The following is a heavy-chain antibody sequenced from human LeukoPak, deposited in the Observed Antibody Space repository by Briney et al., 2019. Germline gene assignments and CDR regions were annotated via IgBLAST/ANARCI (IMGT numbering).Heavy chain of an antibody. CDR1: GFTFSSYG. J-gene: IGHJ4*02. CDR2: IWYDGSNK. CDR3: ARDLPVRGVIGGY. Sequence: GRSLRLSCAASGFTFSSYGMHWVRQAPGKGLEWVAVIWYDGSNKYYADSVKGRFTISRDNSKNTLYLQMNSLRAEDTAVYYCARDLPVRGVIGGYWGQGTLVTVSS. V-gene: IGHV3-33*01. D-gene: IGHD3-10*01.